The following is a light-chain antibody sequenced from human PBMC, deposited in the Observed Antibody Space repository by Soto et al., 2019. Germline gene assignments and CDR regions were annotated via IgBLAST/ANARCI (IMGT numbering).Light chain of an antibody. Sequence: QSALTQPASVSESPGQSITIPCTGTSSDIGGYNYVSWYQHHPGKAPKLLIYDVTNRPSGVSTRFSGSKSGNTASLTISGLQADDEAIYYCSSYTSSSPLVVFGGGTKLTVL. V-gene: IGLV2-14*03. J-gene: IGLJ2*01. CDR2: DVT. CDR3: SSYTSSSPLVV. CDR1: SSDIGGYNY.